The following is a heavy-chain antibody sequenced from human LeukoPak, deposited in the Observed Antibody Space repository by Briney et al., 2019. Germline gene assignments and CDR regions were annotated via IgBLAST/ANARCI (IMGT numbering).Heavy chain of an antibody. V-gene: IGHV1-18*01. D-gene: IGHD3-10*01. J-gene: IGHJ5*02. Sequence: ASVKVSCKASGYTFTSYGISWVRQAPGQGLEWMGWISAYNGNTNYAQKLQGRVTMTTDTSTSTAYMELRSLGSDDTAVYYCARVVGSGSHNWFDPWGQGTLVTVSS. CDR3: ARVVGSGSHNWFDP. CDR2: ISAYNGNT. CDR1: GYTFTSYG.